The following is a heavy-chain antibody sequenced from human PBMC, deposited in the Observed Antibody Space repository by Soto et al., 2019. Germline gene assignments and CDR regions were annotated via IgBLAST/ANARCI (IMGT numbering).Heavy chain of an antibody. J-gene: IGHJ4*02. Sequence: SETLSLTCTVSGGSISSGGYYWSWIRQHPGKGLEWIGYIYYSGSTYYNPSLKSRVTISVDTSKNQFSLKLSSVTAADTAVYYCARDLFLSSGPVVWGQGTLVTVSS. D-gene: IGHD3-22*01. CDR1: GGSISSGGYY. CDR2: IYYSGST. CDR3: ARDLFLSSGPVV. V-gene: IGHV4-31*03.